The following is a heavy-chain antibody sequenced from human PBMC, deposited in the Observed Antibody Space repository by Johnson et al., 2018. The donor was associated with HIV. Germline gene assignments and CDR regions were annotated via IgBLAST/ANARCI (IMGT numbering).Heavy chain of an antibody. V-gene: IGHV3-11*04. CDR3: AKGPEWIWSRSAFDI. CDR1: GFIFSDYY. J-gene: IGHJ3*02. D-gene: IGHD2-2*03. Sequence: VQLVESGGDLVKPGGSLRLSCAASGFIFSDYYMTWIRQAPGKGLESISYISSSGRTIYYADSVKGRFTMSRDNAKNTLYLQMNSLRAEHTAVYYCAKGPEWIWSRSAFDIWGQGTMVTVSS. CDR2: ISSSGRTI.